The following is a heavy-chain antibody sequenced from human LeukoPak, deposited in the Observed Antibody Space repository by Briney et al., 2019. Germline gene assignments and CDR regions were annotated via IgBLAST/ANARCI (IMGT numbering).Heavy chain of an antibody. CDR2: ITAAGDNT. CDR3: ARAGATVTTNYFDP. J-gene: IGHJ5*02. CDR1: GFTFSSYA. D-gene: IGHD4-11*01. V-gene: IGHV3-23*01. Sequence: GGSLRLSCAASGFTFSSYAMSWVRQAPGEGLEWVSTITAAGDNTYYAASVKGRFTISRDNSKNTVYLQISSLRADDTAVYYCARAGATVTTNYFDPWGQGTLVTVSS.